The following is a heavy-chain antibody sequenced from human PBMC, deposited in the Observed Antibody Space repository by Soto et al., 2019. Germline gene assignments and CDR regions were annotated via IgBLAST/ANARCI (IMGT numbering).Heavy chain of an antibody. CDR3: ARDGTYYYDSSGSNPYYYYGMDV. Sequence: QVQLVQSGAEVKKPGASVKVSCKASGYTFTSYYMHWVRQAPGQGLEWMGIINPSGGSTSYAQKFQGRVTMTRDTSTSTVYMELSSLRSEDTAVYYCARDGTYYYDSSGSNPYYYYGMDVWGQGTTVTVSS. D-gene: IGHD3-22*01. J-gene: IGHJ6*02. CDR1: GYTFTSYY. CDR2: INPSGGST. V-gene: IGHV1-46*01.